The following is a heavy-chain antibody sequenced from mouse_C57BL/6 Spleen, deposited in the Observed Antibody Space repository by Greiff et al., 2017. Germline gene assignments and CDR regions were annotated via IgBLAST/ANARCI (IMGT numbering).Heavy chain of an antibody. V-gene: IGHV5-9-1*02. CDR1: GFTFSSYA. Sequence: LQQSGEGLVKPGGSLKLSCAASGFTFSSYAMSWVRQTPEKRLEWVAYISSGGDYIYYADTVKGRFTISRDNARNTLYLQMSSLKSEDTAMYYCTRARSSYNFDYWGQGTTLTVSS. J-gene: IGHJ2*01. D-gene: IGHD1-1*01. CDR2: ISSGGDYI. CDR3: TRARSSYNFDY.